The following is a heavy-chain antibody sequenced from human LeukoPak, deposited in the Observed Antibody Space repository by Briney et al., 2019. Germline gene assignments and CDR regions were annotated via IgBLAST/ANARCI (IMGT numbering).Heavy chain of an antibody. V-gene: IGHV4-4*07. J-gene: IGHJ5*02. CDR3: ARDFCGNACWFDR. CDR2: IYSSGST. Sequence: SETLSLTCTVSGGSISGVYWSWIRQPAGKGLEWIGRIYSSGSTNYNASLKSRVTMSVDTSKNQFSLRLSSVTAADTAVDYCARDFCGNACWFDRWGQGTLVTVSS. D-gene: IGHD2-21*01. CDR1: GGSISGVY.